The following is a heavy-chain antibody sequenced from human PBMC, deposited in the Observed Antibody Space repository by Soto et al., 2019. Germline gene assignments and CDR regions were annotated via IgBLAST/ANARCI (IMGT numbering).Heavy chain of an antibody. Sequence: QLQLQESGPGLVKPSETLSLTCTVSGGSISSSSSYWGWIRQPPGQGLEWIGSINYSGSTYYNPSLKSRITISVDTSKNQFSLKLSSVTAADTAVYFCAKTGFWSDYRVADFWGQGTLVTVSS. CDR1: GGSISSSSSY. CDR2: INYSGST. V-gene: IGHV4-39*01. D-gene: IGHD3-3*01. J-gene: IGHJ4*02. CDR3: AKTGFWSDYRVADF.